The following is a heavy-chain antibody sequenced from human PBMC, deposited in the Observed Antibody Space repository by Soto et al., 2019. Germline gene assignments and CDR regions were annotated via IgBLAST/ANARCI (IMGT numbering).Heavy chain of an antibody. J-gene: IGHJ4*02. D-gene: IGHD2-8*01. Sequence: GGSLRLSCAASGFTVSSNYMSWVRQAPGKGLEWVSVIYSGGSTYYADSVKGRFTISRDNSKNTLYLQMNSLRAEDTAVYYCAREGYCTNGVCYNDYWGEGTLVTVSS. CDR1: GFTVSSNY. CDR3: AREGYCTNGVCYNDY. CDR2: IYSGGST. V-gene: IGHV3-53*01.